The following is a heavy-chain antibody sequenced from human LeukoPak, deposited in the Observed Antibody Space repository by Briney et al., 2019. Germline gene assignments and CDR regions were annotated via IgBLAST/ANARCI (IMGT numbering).Heavy chain of an antibody. CDR3: AASSGYYFSHFDY. CDR2: IKQGGSEK. CDR1: GFTFSSYW. V-gene: IGHV3-7*05. J-gene: IGHJ4*02. D-gene: IGHD3-22*01. Sequence: GGSLRLSCAASGFTFSSYWMSWVRQAPGKGLEWVANIKQGGSEKYYVDSVKGRFTISRDNAKNSLYLQMNSLRAEDTAVYYCAASSGYYFSHFDYRGQGTLVTVSS.